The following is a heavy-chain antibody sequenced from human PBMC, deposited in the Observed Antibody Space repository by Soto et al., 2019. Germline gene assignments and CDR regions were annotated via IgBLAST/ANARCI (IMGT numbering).Heavy chain of an antibody. V-gene: IGHV4-39*01. CDR1: GGSISSSSYY. Sequence: QLQLQESGPGLVKPSETLSLTCTVSGGSISSSSYYWGWIRQPPGKGLEWIGSIYYSGSTYYNPSLKSRVSISVDTSKNQFSLKLSSVTAADTAVYYCARHEGSSGGIYYYYGMDVWGQGTTVTVSS. CDR2: IYYSGST. J-gene: IGHJ6*02. CDR3: ARHEGSSGGIYYYYGMDV. D-gene: IGHD6-19*01.